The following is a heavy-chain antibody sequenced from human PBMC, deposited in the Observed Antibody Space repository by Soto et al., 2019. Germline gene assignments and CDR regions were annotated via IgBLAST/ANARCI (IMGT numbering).Heavy chain of an antibody. Sequence: ESGGGVVQPGRSLRLSCAASGFTFSSYGMHWVRQAPGKGLEWVAVISYDGSNKYYADSVKGRFTISRDNSKNTLYLQMNSLRAEDTAVYYCAKIDVDTAMVDPDYWGQGTLVTVSS. CDR2: ISYDGSNK. CDR3: AKIDVDTAMVDPDY. V-gene: IGHV3-30*18. CDR1: GFTFSSYG. D-gene: IGHD5-18*01. J-gene: IGHJ4*02.